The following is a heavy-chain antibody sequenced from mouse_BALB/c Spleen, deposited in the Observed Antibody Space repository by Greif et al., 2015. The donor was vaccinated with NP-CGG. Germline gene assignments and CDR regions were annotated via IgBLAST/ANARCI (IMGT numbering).Heavy chain of an antibody. CDR2: ISSGSSTI. CDR1: GSTFSSFG. D-gene: IGHD2-1*01. CDR3: GRSFNYVGYYAMDY. J-gene: IGHJ4*01. Sequence: EVMLVESGGGLVQPGGSRKLSCAASGSTFSSFGMHWVRQAPEKGLEWVAYISSGSSTIYYADTVKGRFTISRDNPKNTLFLQMPSLRSEETAMYYCGRSFNYVGYYAMDYWGQETSVTVSS. V-gene: IGHV5-17*02.